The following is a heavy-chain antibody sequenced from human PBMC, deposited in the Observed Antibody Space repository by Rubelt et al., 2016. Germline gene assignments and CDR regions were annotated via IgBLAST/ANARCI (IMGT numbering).Heavy chain of an antibody. CDR3: ARRRQSSTVDY. V-gene: IGHV4-59*12. J-gene: IGHJ4*02. CDR1: GGSISSYY. CDR2: IYYSGST. D-gene: IGHD6-13*01. Sequence: QVQLQESGPGLVKPSETLSLTCTVSGGSISSYYWSWIRQPPGKGLEWIGYIYYSGSTNYNPSLKVRVTIPVDTSKNQFSLKLSSVTAADTAVYYCARRRQSSTVDYWGQGTLVTVSS.